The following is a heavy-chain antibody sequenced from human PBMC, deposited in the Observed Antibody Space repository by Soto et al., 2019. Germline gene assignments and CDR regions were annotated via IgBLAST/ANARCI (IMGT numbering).Heavy chain of an antibody. J-gene: IGHJ4*02. CDR2: LSGSGGST. Sequence: AGGSLRLSCAASGFTVSSNYMSWVRQAPGKGLEWVSGLSGSGGSTSSADSVKGRFAISRDNSRNTLYLQMNSLRDGDTAIYYCARGFSAGKGSPPDYWGQGTLVTVSS. CDR3: ARGFSAGKGSPPDY. V-gene: IGHV3-23*01. D-gene: IGHD3-10*01. CDR1: GFTVSSNY.